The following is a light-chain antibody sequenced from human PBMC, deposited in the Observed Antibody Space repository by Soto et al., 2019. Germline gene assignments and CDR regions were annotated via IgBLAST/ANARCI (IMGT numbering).Light chain of an antibody. V-gene: IGLV4-60*02. CDR3: ETWDSNTVV. CDR2: LEGSGSY. Sequence: QSVLTQSSSASASLGSSVKLTCTLSSGHSGYIIAWHQQQPGKAPRYLMKLEGSGSYNKGSGLPDRFLGSSSGADRYLTISNLQLEDEADYYCETWDSNTVVFGGGTKLTVL. J-gene: IGLJ2*01. CDR1: SGHSGYI.